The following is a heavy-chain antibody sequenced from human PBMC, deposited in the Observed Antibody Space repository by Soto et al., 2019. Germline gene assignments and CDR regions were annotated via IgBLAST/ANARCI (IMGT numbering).Heavy chain of an antibody. CDR3: ASSASSSWYSFDY. Sequence: QVQLVQSGAEVKKPGSSVKVSCKASGGTFSSYTISWVRQAPGQGLEWMGRIIPILGIANYAQKFQGRVTITADKSTSTADMELSSLRSEDTAVYYCASSASSSWYSFDYWGQGTLVTVSS. V-gene: IGHV1-69*02. D-gene: IGHD6-13*01. J-gene: IGHJ4*02. CDR1: GGTFSSYT. CDR2: IIPILGIA.